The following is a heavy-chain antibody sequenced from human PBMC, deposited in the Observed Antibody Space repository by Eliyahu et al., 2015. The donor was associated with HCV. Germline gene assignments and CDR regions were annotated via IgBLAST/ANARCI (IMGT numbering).Heavy chain of an antibody. CDR3: ARDHLPYTLEPSGLEY. CDR2: ISXDGSYK. V-gene: IGHV3-30*04. Sequence: VELVESGGGVVQPGGSLRLSCAASKFTFSXYAMFWVRQAPGKGLEWVAIISXDGSYKYYADSVRGRFTISRDNSKSTVFLEMSSLTTEDTALYYCARDHLPYTLEPSGLEYWGQGTPVTVSS. CDR1: KFTFSXYA. J-gene: IGHJ4*01. D-gene: IGHD3-3*01.